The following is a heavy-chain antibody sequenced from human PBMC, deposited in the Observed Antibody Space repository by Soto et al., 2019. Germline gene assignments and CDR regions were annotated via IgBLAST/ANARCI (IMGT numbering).Heavy chain of an antibody. D-gene: IGHD3-22*01. CDR3: AKNPTGKYYYDSSGQFDY. CDR2: ISGSGGST. J-gene: IGHJ4*02. Sequence: GGSLRLSCAASGFTFSSYAMSWVRQAPGKGLEWVSAISGSGGSTYYADSVKGRFTISRDNSKNTLYLQMNSLRAEDTAVYYCAKNPTGKYYYDSSGQFDYWGQGTLVTVSS. CDR1: GFTFSSYA. V-gene: IGHV3-23*01.